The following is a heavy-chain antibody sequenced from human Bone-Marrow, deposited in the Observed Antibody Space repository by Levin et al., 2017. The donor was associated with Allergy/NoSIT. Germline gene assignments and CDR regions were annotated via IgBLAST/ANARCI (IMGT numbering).Heavy chain of an antibody. CDR1: GYTLTGLS. Sequence: PGESLKISCKVSGYTLTGLSMHWVRQAPGKGLEWMGGFDPEDAETVYAQKFQGRITMTEDTSTGTAYMELSSLRSEDTAVYYCATVFGSGSWFPPGYWGQGTLVTVSS. J-gene: IGHJ4*02. CDR2: FDPEDAET. CDR3: ATVFGSGSWFPPGY. D-gene: IGHD6-13*01. V-gene: IGHV1-24*01.